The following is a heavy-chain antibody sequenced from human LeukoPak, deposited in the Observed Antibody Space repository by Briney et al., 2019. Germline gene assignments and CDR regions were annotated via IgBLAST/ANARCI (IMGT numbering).Heavy chain of an antibody. CDR1: GFTFSSYE. D-gene: IGHD2-2*01. CDR2: ISSSGSTI. Sequence: GGSLRLSCAASGFTFSSYEMNWVRQAPGKGLEWVSYISSSGSTIYYADSVKGRFTISRDNAKNSLYLQMNSLRAEDTAVYYCGGIVVVPAATNAFDIWGQGTMVTVSS. V-gene: IGHV3-48*03. J-gene: IGHJ3*02. CDR3: GGIVVVPAATNAFDI.